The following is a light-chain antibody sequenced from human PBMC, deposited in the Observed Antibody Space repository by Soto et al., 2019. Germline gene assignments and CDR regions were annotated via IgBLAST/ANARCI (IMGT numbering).Light chain of an antibody. J-gene: IGKJ1*01. CDR3: MQALQAPST. Sequence: DIQMTQSPSSLSASVGDRVTITCRSSQSISSYLNWYQQKPGKAPKLLIYDASDLETGVPSRFSGSGSGTDFTLEISRVEADDVGVYYCMQALQAPSTFGQGTKVDI. CDR2: DAS. CDR1: QSISSY. V-gene: IGKV1-33*01.